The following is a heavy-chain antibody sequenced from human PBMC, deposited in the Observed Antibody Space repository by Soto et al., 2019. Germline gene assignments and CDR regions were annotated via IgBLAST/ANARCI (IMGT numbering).Heavy chain of an antibody. CDR2: IYYSGST. CDR1: GGSVSSGSYY. CDR3: ARSPYGDRFDY. D-gene: IGHD4-17*01. Sequence: PSETLSLTCTVSGGSVSSGSYYWSWIRQPPGKGLEWIGYIYYSGSTNYNPSLKSRVTISVDTSKNQFSLKLSSVTAADTAVYYCARSPYGDRFDYRGQGTLVTVSS. V-gene: IGHV4-61*01. J-gene: IGHJ4*02.